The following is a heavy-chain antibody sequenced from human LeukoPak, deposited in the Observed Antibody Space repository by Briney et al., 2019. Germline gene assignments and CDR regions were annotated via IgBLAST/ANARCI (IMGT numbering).Heavy chain of an antibody. CDR2: IRYDGNNR. D-gene: IGHD4-17*01. CDR1: GFTFSNYG. V-gene: IGHV3-30*02. Sequence: GGSLRLSCAASGFTFSNYGIHWVRQAPGKGLEWVAFIRYDGNNRYYADSVKGRFTISRDNSKNTLYLQMNSLRAEDTAVYYCAKEGDYGDFIDYWGQGTLVTVSS. J-gene: IGHJ4*02. CDR3: AKEGDYGDFIDY.